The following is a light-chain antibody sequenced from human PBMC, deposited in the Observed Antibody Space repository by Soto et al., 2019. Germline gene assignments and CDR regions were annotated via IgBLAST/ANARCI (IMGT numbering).Light chain of an antibody. CDR1: QSIRRF. Sequence: DIQMTQSPSSLSASVGDRVTITCRASQSIRRFLNWYQQKPGKAPKLLIYGASSLQSGVPSRFSGSGSGTDFTLTISSLQPEDFATYSCHQSYSTRVFGQGTKLEIK. CDR3: HQSYSTRV. J-gene: IGKJ2*01. V-gene: IGKV1-39*01. CDR2: GAS.